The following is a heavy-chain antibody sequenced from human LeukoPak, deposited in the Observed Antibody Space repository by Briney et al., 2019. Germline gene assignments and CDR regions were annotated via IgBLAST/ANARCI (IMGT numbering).Heavy chain of an antibody. V-gene: IGHV3-11*04. Sequence: GGSLRLSCAASGFAFSDYYMSWIRQAPGEGLESISYISSSGNTIHDADSLKGRFTISRDNARNSLYLQMNSLRVEDTAVYYCARDPTDCGGDCYMFDYWGQGTLVTVSS. J-gene: IGHJ4*02. CDR3: ARDPTDCGGDCYMFDY. D-gene: IGHD2-21*01. CDR2: ISSSGNTI. CDR1: GFAFSDYY.